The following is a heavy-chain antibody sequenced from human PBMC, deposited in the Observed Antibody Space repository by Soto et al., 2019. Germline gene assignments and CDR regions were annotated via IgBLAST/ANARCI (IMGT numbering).Heavy chain of an antibody. CDR2: IYPGDSDT. V-gene: IGHV5-51*03. CDR3: ARDVIAAAPPYYYYGMDV. Sequence: GXSLKISCQGSGYSFTSYWIGWVRQMPGKGLEWMGIIYPGDSDTRYSPSFQGQVTISADKSISTAYLQWSSLKASDTAMYYCARDVIAAAPPYYYYGMDVWGQGTTVTVSS. J-gene: IGHJ6*02. CDR1: GYSFTSYW. D-gene: IGHD6-25*01.